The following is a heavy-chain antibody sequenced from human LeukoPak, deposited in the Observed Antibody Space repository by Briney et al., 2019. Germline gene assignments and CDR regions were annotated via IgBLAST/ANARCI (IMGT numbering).Heavy chain of an antibody. CDR3: AKEGIAAAVTDY. CDR2: ISGGGGGT. Sequence: PGGSLRLSCAASGFTFSTYAMSWVRQAAGKGLEWVSLISGGGGGTYYADSVKGRFTISRDNSKNTLYLQMNSLRAEDTAVYYCAKEGIAAAVTDYWGQGTLVTVSS. J-gene: IGHJ4*02. D-gene: IGHD6-13*01. V-gene: IGHV3-23*01. CDR1: GFTFSTYA.